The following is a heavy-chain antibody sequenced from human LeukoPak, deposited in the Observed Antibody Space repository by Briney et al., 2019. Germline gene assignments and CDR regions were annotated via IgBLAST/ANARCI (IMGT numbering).Heavy chain of an antibody. CDR1: GGSFSGYY. CDR3: AGGIGRELNTH. D-gene: IGHD1-26*01. CDR2: INHSGST. Sequence: SETLSLTCAVYGGSFSGYYWSWIRQPPGKGLEWIGEINHSGSTNYNPSLKSRVTISVDTSKNQFSLKLSSVTAADTAVYYCAGGIGRELNTHWGQGTLVTVSS. V-gene: IGHV4-34*01. J-gene: IGHJ4*02.